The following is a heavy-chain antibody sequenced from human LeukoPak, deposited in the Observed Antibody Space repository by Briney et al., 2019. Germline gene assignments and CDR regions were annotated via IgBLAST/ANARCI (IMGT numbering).Heavy chain of an antibody. CDR1: GYSFSNYD. J-gene: IGHJ4*02. Sequence: ALVKVSCKASGYSFSNYDINWVRKATGHGLEWMGWMKPSTGDTGYAQKFQGRVSMTRNASTSTAYMELSSLTSEDTAVYYCARRGGSGFRIPRALDSSGQGTLVTVSS. V-gene: IGHV1-8*01. CDR2: MKPSTGDT. CDR3: ARRGGSGFRIPRALDS. D-gene: IGHD3-10*01.